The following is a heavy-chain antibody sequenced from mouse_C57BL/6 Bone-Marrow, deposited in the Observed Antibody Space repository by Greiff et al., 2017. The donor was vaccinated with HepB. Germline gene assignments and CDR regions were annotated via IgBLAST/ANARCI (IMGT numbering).Heavy chain of an antibody. CDR3: ARHRNYGSSLDY. CDR2: ISNGGGST. V-gene: IGHV5-12*01. Sequence: EVKLMESGGGLVQPGGSLKLSCAASGFTFSDYYMYWVRQTPEKRLEWVAYISNGGGSTYYPDTVKGRFTISRDNAKNTLYLQMSRLKSEDTAMYYCARHRNYGSSLDYWGQGTTLTVSS. CDR1: GFTFSDYY. J-gene: IGHJ2*01. D-gene: IGHD1-1*01.